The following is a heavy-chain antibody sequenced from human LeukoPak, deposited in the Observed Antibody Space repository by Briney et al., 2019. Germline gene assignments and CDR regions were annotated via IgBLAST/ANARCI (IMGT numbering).Heavy chain of an antibody. CDR3: ARGSSSGGEFDY. CDR2: IYYSGST. V-gene: IGHV4-59*01. D-gene: IGHD6-19*01. J-gene: IGHJ4*02. Sequence: PSETLSLTCTVSGGSISSYYCSWIRQPPGKGLEWIGYIYYSGSTNHNPSLKSRVTISVDTSKNQFSLKLSSVTAADTAVYYCARGSSSGGEFDYGGQGTLVTVSS. CDR1: GGSISSYY.